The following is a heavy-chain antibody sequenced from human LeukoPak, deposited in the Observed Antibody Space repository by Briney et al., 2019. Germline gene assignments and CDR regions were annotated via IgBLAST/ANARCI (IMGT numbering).Heavy chain of an antibody. CDR3: ARHPTALVSYGFDP. CDR1: GGSFSNYY. V-gene: IGHV4-59*08. Sequence: SETLSLTCTVSGGSFSNYYWSWIRQPPGKGLEWIGYIYYSGSTNYNPSLKSRVTISVDTSKNQFSLNLSSVTAADTAVYYCARHPTALVSYGFDPWGQGTLVTVSS. D-gene: IGHD5-18*01. J-gene: IGHJ5*02. CDR2: IYYSGST.